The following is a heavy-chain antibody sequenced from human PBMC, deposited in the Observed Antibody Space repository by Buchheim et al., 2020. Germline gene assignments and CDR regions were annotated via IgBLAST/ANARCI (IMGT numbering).Heavy chain of an antibody. J-gene: IGHJ3*02. CDR3: ARDKGYCSGGSCYPDAFDI. Sequence: EVQLVESGGGLVQPGGSLRLSCAASGFTFSSYSMNWVRQAPGKGLEWVSYISSSSSHTSYADSVKGRFTISRDDSKNSLYLQMNSLRDEDTAVYYCARDKGYCSGGSCYPDAFDIWGQGT. CDR1: GFTFSSYS. D-gene: IGHD2-15*01. V-gene: IGHV3-48*02. CDR2: ISSSSSHT.